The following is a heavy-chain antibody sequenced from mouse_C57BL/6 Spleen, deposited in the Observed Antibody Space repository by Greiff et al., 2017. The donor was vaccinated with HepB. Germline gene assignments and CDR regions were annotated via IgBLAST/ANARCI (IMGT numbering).Heavy chain of an antibody. CDR2: INPNNGGT. CDR3: ARHRRGGWYFDV. CDR1: GYTFTDYY. Sequence: EVQLQQSGPELVKPGASVKISCKASGYTFTDYYMNWVKQSHGKSLEWIGDINPNNGGTSYNQKFKGKATLTVDKSSSTAYMELRSLTSEDSAVYYCARHRRGGWYFDVWGTGTTVTVSS. J-gene: IGHJ1*03. V-gene: IGHV1-26*01. D-gene: IGHD3-1*01.